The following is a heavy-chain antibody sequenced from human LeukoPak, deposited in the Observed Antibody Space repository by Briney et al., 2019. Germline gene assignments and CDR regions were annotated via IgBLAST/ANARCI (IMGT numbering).Heavy chain of an antibody. CDR2: ISGDGSST. CDR3: AKGYYDFWSRLLVDPDY. D-gene: IGHD3-3*01. V-gene: IGHV3-43*02. J-gene: IGHJ4*02. CDR1: GFTFDDYA. Sequence: PGGSLRLSCAASGFTFDDYAMHWVRQAPGKGLEWVSLISGDGSSTYYADSVKGRFTTSRDNSKNSLYLQMNSLRTEDTALYYCAKGYYDFWSRLLVDPDYWGQGTLVTVSS.